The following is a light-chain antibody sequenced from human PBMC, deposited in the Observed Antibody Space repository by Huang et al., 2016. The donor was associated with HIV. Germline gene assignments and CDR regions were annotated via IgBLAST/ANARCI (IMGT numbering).Light chain of an antibody. J-gene: IGKJ1*01. Sequence: ATLSCGARQSIGTNLAWYQKKRGQAPRLLIYGAFTRATGIPARFSGSGSGTEFTLTISSLQSEDFAIYYCQQYNDWRTFGQGTKVETK. CDR3: QQYNDWRT. V-gene: IGKV3-15*01. CDR1: QSIGTN. CDR2: GAF.